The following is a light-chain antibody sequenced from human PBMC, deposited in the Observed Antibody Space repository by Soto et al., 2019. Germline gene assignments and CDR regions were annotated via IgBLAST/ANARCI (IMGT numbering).Light chain of an antibody. J-gene: IGKJ1*01. CDR1: QEIEID. CDR2: SAS. V-gene: IGKV1-17*01. CDR3: LQHKTFPWT. Sequence: DIQVTQSPSSLSASVGDRVTIPCRASQEIEIDLGWYQQEPGKAPRRLIYSASNVQSGVPSRFSGSRSGTEFTLTISSLQPEDFVTYHCLQHKTFPWTFGQGTKVEMK.